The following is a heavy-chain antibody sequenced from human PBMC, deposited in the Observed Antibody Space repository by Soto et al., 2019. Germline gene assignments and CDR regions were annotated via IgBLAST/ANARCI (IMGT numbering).Heavy chain of an antibody. V-gene: IGHV1-69*13. CDR2: LIPIFGTP. D-gene: IGHD3-22*01. CDR1: GGTFNNNG. Sequence: SVKVSCKASGGTFNNNGGTWVRQAPGQGLEWMGGLIPIFGTPSYAQRFQGRVTIIADESTSTAYMELSSLTSEDTAVYYCAIDRMHFDRTGYPGRRLFDPWGHGTLVTPSS. J-gene: IGHJ5*02. CDR3: AIDRMHFDRTGYPGRRLFDP.